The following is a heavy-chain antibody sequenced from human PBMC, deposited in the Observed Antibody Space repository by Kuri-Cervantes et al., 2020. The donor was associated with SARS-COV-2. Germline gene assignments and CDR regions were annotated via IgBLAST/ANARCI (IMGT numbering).Heavy chain of an antibody. V-gene: IGHV3-21*01. Sequence: GGSLRLSCAASGFTFSSYSMNWVRQAPGKGLEWVSSISSSSSYIYYADSVKGRFTISRDNAKNSLYLQMNSLRAEDTAVYYCARGSWVTMGWYLDLWGRGTLVTVSS. CDR1: GFTFSSYS. CDR3: ARGSWVTMGWYLDL. D-gene: IGHD1-26*01. J-gene: IGHJ2*01. CDR2: ISSSSSYI.